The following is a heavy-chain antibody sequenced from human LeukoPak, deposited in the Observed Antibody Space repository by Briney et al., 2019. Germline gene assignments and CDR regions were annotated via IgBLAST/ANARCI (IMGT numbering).Heavy chain of an antibody. CDR3: ARGNGNYVGY. V-gene: IGHV4-61*02. Sequence: SETLSLTCTVSGGSISSGSYYWSWIRQPAGKGLEWIGRIYTSGSTNYNPSLKSRVTISVDTSKNQFSLKLSSVTAADTAVYYCARGNGNYVGYWGQGTLVTVSS. CDR2: IYTSGST. J-gene: IGHJ4*02. CDR1: GGSISSGSYY. D-gene: IGHD2-8*01.